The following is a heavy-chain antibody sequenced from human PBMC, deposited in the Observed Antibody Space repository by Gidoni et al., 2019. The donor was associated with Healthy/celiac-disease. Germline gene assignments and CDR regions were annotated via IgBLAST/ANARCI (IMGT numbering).Heavy chain of an antibody. CDR2: ISSSSSYT. V-gene: IGHV3-11*05. D-gene: IGHD6-19*01. CDR3: ARGPHSSGWYYFDY. Sequence: QVQLVESGGGLVKPGGSLRLSCAAAGFTFSDYYMSWSRQAPGKGLEWVSYISSSSSYTNYADSVKGRFTISRDNAKNSLYLQMNSLRAEDTAVYYCARGPHSSGWYYFDYWGQGTLVTVSS. CDR1: GFTFSDYY. J-gene: IGHJ4*02.